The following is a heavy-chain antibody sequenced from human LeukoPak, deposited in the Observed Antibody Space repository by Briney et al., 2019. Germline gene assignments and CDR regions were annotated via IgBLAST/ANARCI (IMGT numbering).Heavy chain of an antibody. CDR1: GYTFTSYG. CDR3: ARVRDEGYFDY. J-gene: IGHJ4*02. CDR2: ISAYNGNT. D-gene: IGHD5-24*01. V-gene: IGHV1-18*01. Sequence: ASVRVSCKASGYTFTSYGIGWVRQAPGQGLEWMGWISAYNGNTNYAQKLQGRVTMTTDTSTSTAYMELRSLRSDDTAVYYCARVRDEGYFDYWGQGTLVTVSS.